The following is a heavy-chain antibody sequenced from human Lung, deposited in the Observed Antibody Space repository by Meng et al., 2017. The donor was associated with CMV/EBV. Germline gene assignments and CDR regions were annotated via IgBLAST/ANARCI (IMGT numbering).Heavy chain of an antibody. J-gene: IGHJ6*02. Sequence: ASVXVSCKASGYTFTSYCISWVRQAPGQGLEWMGWINVYNGRRDYAQRFKDRVTMTTDPSTSTAHMDLKSLRSDDTATYYCARERGYCSMIDCYKDGMDVXGQGXTVTVSS. CDR2: INVYNGRR. V-gene: IGHV1-18*01. CDR1: GYTFTSYC. CDR3: ARERGYCSMIDCYKDGMDV. D-gene: IGHD2-2*01.